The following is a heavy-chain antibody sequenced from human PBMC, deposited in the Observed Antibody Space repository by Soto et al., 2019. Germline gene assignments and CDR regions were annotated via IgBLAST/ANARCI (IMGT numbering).Heavy chain of an antibody. CDR1: GYTFTSYY. D-gene: IGHD6-13*01. CDR3: ARDLAAAGPAYAMDV. J-gene: IGHJ6*02. Sequence: RASVKVSCKASGYTFTSYYMHWVRQAPGQGLEWMGIINPSGGSTSYAQKLQGRVTMTRDTSTSTVYMELSSLRSEDTAVYYCARDLAAAGPAYAMDVWGQGTTVTVSS. V-gene: IGHV1-46*04. CDR2: INPSGGST.